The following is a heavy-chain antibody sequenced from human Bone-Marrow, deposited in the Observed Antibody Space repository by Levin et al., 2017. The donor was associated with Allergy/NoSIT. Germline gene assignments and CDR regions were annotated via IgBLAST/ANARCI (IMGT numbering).Heavy chain of an antibody. J-gene: IGHJ4*02. V-gene: IGHV4-34*01. CDR3: ASWGPYSSSGYSLDY. Sequence: PSETLSLTCAVYGGSFSGYYWSWIRQPPGKGLEWIGEINHSGSTNYNPSLKSRVTISVDTSKNQFSLKLSSVTAADTAVYYCASWGPYSSSGYSLDYWGQGTLVTVSS. CDR1: GGSFSGYY. CDR2: INHSGST. D-gene: IGHD6-13*01.